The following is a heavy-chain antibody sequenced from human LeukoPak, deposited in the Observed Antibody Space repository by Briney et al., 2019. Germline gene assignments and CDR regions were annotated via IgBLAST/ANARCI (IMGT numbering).Heavy chain of an antibody. J-gene: IGHJ4*02. Sequence: PSETLSLTCTVSGGSISSYYWSWIRQPPGKGLEWIGYIYYSGSTNYNPSLKSRVTISVDTSKNQFFLKLSSVTAADTAVYYCAGGVGATSALWGQGTLVTVSS. CDR1: GGSISSYY. D-gene: IGHD1-26*01. CDR3: AGGVGATSAL. CDR2: IYYSGST. V-gene: IGHV4-59*01.